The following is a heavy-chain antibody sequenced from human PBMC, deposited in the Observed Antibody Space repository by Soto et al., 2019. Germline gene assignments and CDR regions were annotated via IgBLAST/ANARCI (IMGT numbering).Heavy chain of an antibody. Sequence: SETLSLTCGVSGGSISSINWWSWVRQSPGKGLEWIGEIYHDGSTNYNPSLKSRVNISVEQSKNQFYLKVTSVTAAETAVYYCARYPGVSPTHHFDPWGKGTLLTVSS. D-gene: IGHD6-13*01. CDR3: ARYPGVSPTHHFDP. V-gene: IGHV4-4*02. CDR2: IYHDGST. CDR1: GGSISSINW. J-gene: IGHJ5*02.